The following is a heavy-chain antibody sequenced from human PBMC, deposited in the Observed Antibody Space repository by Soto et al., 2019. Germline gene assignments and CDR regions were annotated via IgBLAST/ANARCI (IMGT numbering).Heavy chain of an antibody. CDR3: ARGVVVDFDP. D-gene: IGHD2-21*01. Sequence: QVQLQESGPGLVKPSETLSLTCTVSGDSVTSGTSFWTWIRQPPGKGLEWIGYIYYSGHTKYNPSLESRVTMSLHTFKNQFSLQLNSVTAADTAVYYCARGVVVDFDPWGQGTLVTVSS. CDR1: GDSVTSGTSF. CDR2: IYYSGHT. V-gene: IGHV4-61*01. J-gene: IGHJ5*02.